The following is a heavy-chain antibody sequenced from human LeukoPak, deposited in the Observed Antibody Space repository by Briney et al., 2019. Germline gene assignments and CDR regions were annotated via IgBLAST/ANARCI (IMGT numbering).Heavy chain of an antibody. CDR3: AKAQAAADIIFDY. J-gene: IGHJ4*02. CDR1: GFTFSSYS. Sequence: GGSLRLSCAASGFTFSSYSMNWVRQAPGKGLEWVSSISSSSSYIYYADSVKGRFTISRDNSKNTLYLQMNSLRAEDTAVYYCAKAQAAADIIFDYWGQGTLVTVSS. CDR2: ISSSSSYI. V-gene: IGHV3-21*04. D-gene: IGHD6-13*01.